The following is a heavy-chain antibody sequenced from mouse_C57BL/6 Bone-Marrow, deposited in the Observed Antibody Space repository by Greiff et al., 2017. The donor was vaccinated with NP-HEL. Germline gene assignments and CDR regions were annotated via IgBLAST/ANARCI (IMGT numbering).Heavy chain of an antibody. CDR1: GYSITSDY. D-gene: IGHD2-3*01. J-gene: IGHJ4*01. CDR2: ISYSGST. CDR3: ARGGYYRYYAMDY. V-gene: IGHV3-8*01. Sequence: DVKLVESGPGLAKPSQTLSLTCSVTGYSITSDYWNWIRKFPGNKLEYMGYISYSGSTYYNPSLKSRISITRDTSKNQYYLQLNSVTTEDTATYYCARGGYYRYYAMDYWGQGTSVTVSS.